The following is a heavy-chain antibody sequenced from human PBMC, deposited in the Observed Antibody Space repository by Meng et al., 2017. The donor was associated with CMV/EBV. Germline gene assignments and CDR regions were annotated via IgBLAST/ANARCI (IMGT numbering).Heavy chain of an antibody. Sequence: GESLKITCAASGFTFDDYAMHWVRQAPGKGLEWVANIKQDGSEKYYVDSVKGRFTISRDNAKNSLYLQMNSLRAEDTAVYYCAKERIIWARVSVDAFDIWGQGTMVTVSS. CDR3: AKERIIWARVSVDAFDI. CDR2: IKQDGSEK. J-gene: IGHJ3*02. V-gene: IGHV3-7*01. CDR1: GFTFDDYA. D-gene: IGHD3-16*01.